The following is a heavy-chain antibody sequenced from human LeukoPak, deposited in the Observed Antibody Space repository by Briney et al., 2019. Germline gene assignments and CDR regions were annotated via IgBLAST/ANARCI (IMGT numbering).Heavy chain of an antibody. D-gene: IGHD3-22*01. CDR3: ARGQGPYYYDSSGSGFDP. J-gene: IGHJ5*02. CDR1: GYSFSSYG. CDR2: ISAYNGST. Sequence: ASVKVSCKASGYSFSSYGISWVRQAPGQGLEWMGWISAYNGSTNYAQKLQGRVTMTTDTSTSTAYMELRSLRSDDTAVYYCARGQGPYYYDSSGSGFDPWGQGTLVTVSS. V-gene: IGHV1-18*04.